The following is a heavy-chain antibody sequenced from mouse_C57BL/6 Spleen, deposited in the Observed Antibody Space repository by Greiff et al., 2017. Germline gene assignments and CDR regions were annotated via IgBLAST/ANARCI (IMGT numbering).Heavy chain of an antibody. D-gene: IGHD2-3*01. J-gene: IGHJ3*01. CDR3: ARDDDYYEECAY. V-gene: IGHV1-64*01. Sequence: QVQLQQPGAELVKPGASVQLSCKASGYTFTSYWMHWVKQRPGQGLEWIGMIHPNSGSTNYNEKFKSKATLTVDKSSSPAYMQLSSLTSEDSAVYYCARDDDYYEECAYWGQGTLVTVSA. CDR1: GYTFTSYW. CDR2: IHPNSGST.